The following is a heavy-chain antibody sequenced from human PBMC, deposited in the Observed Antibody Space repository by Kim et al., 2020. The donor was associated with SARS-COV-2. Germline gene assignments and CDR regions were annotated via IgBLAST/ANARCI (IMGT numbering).Heavy chain of an antibody. CDR1: GGTFSSYS. J-gene: IGHJ6*02. CDR2: IIPIFGTI. D-gene: IGHD1-26*01. V-gene: IGHV1-69*13. CDR3: ARPWEGGYYGMDV. Sequence: SVKVSCKASGGTFSSYSISLVRQAPGQGLEWMGGIIPIFGTINYAQKFQGRVTITADDSTSTAYMELSSLRSEDTAVYYCARPWEGGYYGMDVWGQGTT.